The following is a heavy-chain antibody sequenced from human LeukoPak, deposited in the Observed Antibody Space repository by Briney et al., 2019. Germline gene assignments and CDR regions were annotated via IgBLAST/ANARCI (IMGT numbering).Heavy chain of an antibody. V-gene: IGHV4-34*01. CDR2: INHSGST. J-gene: IGHJ4*02. D-gene: IGHD1-26*01. CDR3: ARVEELLPPNY. CDR1: GGSFSGYY. Sequence: SETLSLTCAVYGGSFSGYYWNWIRQPPGKGLEWIGEINHSGSTNYNPSLKSRVTISVDTSKNQFSLRLSSVTAADTAVYYCARVEELLPPNYWGQGTLVTVSS.